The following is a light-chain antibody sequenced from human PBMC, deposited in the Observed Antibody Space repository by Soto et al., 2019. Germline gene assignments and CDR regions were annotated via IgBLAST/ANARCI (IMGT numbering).Light chain of an antibody. J-gene: IGKJ4*01. V-gene: IGKV3-15*01. CDR1: QSVSRN. CDR3: QQYNNSPLT. Sequence: ETVMTQSPATLSMSPGERITLSCRASQSVSRNLAWYQQRPGQTPRLLFYGASTRATGIPARFSASGSGTEFILTISSLQSEDFAAYYCQQYNNSPLTFGGGTKV. CDR2: GAS.